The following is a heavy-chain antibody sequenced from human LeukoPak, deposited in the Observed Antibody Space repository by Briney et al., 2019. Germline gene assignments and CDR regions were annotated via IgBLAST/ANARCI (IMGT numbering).Heavy chain of an antibody. D-gene: IGHD6-25*01. V-gene: IGHV4-59*01. CDR2: LYYSGTA. Sequence: SETLSLTCTVSGDSISSFSWSWIRQSPGKRLEWIGYLYYSGTANYNPSLRSRVTISSDTSKNQFSLKLSSLTAADTAMYYCARGPSSGQYVSPLDYWGQGTLVTVSS. J-gene: IGHJ4*02. CDR1: GDSISSFS. CDR3: ARGPSSGQYVSPLDY.